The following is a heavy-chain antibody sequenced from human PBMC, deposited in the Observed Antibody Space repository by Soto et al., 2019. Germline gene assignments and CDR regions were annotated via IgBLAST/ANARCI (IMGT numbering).Heavy chain of an antibody. V-gene: IGHV1-18*04. CDR2: ISAYNGNT. D-gene: IGHD3-16*02. CDR3: ARDLPQSYDYVWGSYRAAVRFDY. J-gene: IGHJ4*02. Sequence: QVQLVQSGAEVKKPGASVKVSCKASGYTFTSYGISWVRQAPGQGLEWMGWISAYNGNTNYAQKLQGGVTMTTDTSTSTAYMELRSLRSDDTAVYYCARDLPQSYDYVWGSYRAAVRFDYWGQGTLVTVSS. CDR1: GYTFTSYG.